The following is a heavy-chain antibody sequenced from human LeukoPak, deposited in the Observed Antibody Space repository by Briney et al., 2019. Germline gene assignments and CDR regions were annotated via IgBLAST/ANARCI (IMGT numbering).Heavy chain of an antibody. J-gene: IGHJ4*02. V-gene: IGHV4-59*01. CDR2: IYSSGST. CDR1: GGSINNYY. CDR3: ARIRVLGPFDY. D-gene: IGHD3-10*01. Sequence: SETLSLTCTVSGGSINNYYLSWIRQPPGKGLEWIAYIYSSGSTNYNPSLKGRATISVDTSKNQFSLKLTSVTAADTAVYYCARIRVLGPFDYWGQGTLVTVSS.